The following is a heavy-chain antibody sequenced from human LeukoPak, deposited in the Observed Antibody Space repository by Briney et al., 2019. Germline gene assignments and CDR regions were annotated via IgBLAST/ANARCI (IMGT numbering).Heavy chain of an antibody. V-gene: IGHV3-30-3*01. CDR3: AREPGNSAHYGTDV. CDR1: GFRFSSYA. CDR2: ISYDGSNK. D-gene: IGHD4-23*01. Sequence: GRSLRLSCAASGFRFSSYAMHWVRQAPGKGLEWVAVISYDGSNKDYADSVKGRFTISRDNSKNTLYLQMNSLRAEDTAVYYCAREPGNSAHYGTDVWGQGTTVTVST. J-gene: IGHJ6*01.